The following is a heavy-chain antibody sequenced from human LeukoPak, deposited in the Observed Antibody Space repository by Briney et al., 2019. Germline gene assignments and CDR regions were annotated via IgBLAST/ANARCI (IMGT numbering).Heavy chain of an antibody. D-gene: IGHD6-19*01. V-gene: IGHV4-34*01. CDR3: ASRYSSGWRTIDY. CDR1: GRSFSGYY. Sequence: SETLSLTCAVYGRSFSGYYWSWIRQPPGKGLEWIGEINHSGSTNYNPSLKSRVTISVDTSKNQFSLKLSSVTAADTAVYYCASRYSSGWRTIDYWGQGTLVTVSS. CDR2: INHSGST. J-gene: IGHJ4*02.